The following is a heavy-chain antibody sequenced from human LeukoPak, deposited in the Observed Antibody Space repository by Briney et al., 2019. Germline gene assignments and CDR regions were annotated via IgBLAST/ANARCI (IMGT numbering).Heavy chain of an antibody. J-gene: IGHJ4*02. CDR3: ARGYCTTTSCYIDY. CDR1: GFTFSNYA. V-gene: IGHV3-30*04. Sequence: GGSLRLSCAASGFTFSNYAIHWVRQAPGKGLEWVAVISFDVSNKYYADSVKGRFNISRDNSKNTLYLQMNSLRGEDTALYYCARGYCTTTSCYIDYWGQGTLVTVSS. CDR2: ISFDVSNK. D-gene: IGHD2-2*02.